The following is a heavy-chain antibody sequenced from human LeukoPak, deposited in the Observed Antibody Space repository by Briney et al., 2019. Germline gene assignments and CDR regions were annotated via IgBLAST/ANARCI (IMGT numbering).Heavy chain of an antibody. J-gene: IGHJ5*02. CDR2: IYTSGST. CDR3: ARGSVAGTRRWFDP. D-gene: IGHD6-19*01. CDR1: GGSFSGYY. Sequence: PSETLSLTCAVYGGSFSGYYWSWIRQPAGKGLEWVGRIYTSGSTNYNPSLKSRVTMSVDTSKNQFSLKLSSVTAADTAVYYCARGSVAGTRRWFDPWGQGTLVTVSS. V-gene: IGHV4-59*10.